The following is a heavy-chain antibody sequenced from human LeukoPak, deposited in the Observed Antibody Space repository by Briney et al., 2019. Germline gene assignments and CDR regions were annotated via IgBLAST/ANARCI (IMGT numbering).Heavy chain of an antibody. V-gene: IGHV3-30*04. CDR2: ISYDGSNK. D-gene: IGHD6-13*01. CDR3: ARDDIGAAGTSEYFQH. J-gene: IGHJ1*01. Sequence: TGGSLRLSCAASGFTFSSYAMHWVRQAPGKGLEWVAVISYDGSNKYYADSVKGRFTISRDNSKNTLYLQMNSLRAEDTAVYYCARDDIGAAGTSEYFQHWGQGTLVTVSS. CDR1: GFTFSSYA.